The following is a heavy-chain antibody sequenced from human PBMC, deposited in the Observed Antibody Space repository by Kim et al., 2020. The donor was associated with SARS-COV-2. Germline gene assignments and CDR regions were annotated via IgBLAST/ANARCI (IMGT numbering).Heavy chain of an antibody. CDR3: ARVTDVDTAMVLGY. CDR2: INAGNGNT. CDR1: GYTFTSYA. V-gene: IGHV1-3*01. D-gene: IGHD5-18*01. Sequence: ASVKVSCKASGYTFTSYAMHWVRQAPGQRLEWMGWINAGNGNTKYSQKFQGRVTITRDTSASTAYMELSSLRSEDTAVYYCARVTDVDTAMVLGYWGQGTLVTVSS. J-gene: IGHJ4*02.